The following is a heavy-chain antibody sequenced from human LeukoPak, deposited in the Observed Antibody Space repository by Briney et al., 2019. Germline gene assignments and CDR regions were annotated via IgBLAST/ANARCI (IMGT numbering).Heavy chain of an antibody. V-gene: IGHV4-61*02. CDR2: IYTSGST. CDR3: ARVRRVRAGTWWFDP. Sequence: SQTLSLTCTVSGGSISSGSYYWSWIRHPAGKGLEWIGRIYTSGSTNYNPSLKSRVTISVDTSKNQFSLKLSSVTAADTAVYCCARVRRVRAGTWWFDPWGQGTLVTVSS. CDR1: GGSISSGSYY. D-gene: IGHD6-19*01. J-gene: IGHJ5*02.